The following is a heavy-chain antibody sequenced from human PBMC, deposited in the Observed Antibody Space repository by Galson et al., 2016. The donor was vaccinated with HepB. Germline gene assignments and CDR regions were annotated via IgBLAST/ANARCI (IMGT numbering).Heavy chain of an antibody. V-gene: IGHV3-33*01. J-gene: IGHJ6*02. CDR3: ARDGIPSPQDIGGRLPPPYYSGMNV. D-gene: IGHD6-6*01. CDR2: IWYDGSKK. Sequence: SLRLSCAASGFTFSNYGMHWVRQAPGKGLEWVALIWYDGSKKYYAESVKGRLTISRDNSKNTLDLQMNSLRAEDTAVYYCARDGIPSPQDIGGRLPPPYYSGMNVWGQGTAVTVSS. CDR1: GFTFSNYG.